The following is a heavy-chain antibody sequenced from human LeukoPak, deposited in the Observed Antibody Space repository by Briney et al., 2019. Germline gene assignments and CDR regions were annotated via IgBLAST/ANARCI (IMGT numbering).Heavy chain of an antibody. J-gene: IGHJ6*02. CDR3: ARKLPPIYYYGMDV. V-gene: IGHV1-8*01. CDR1: GYTFTSYD. D-gene: IGHD2-15*01. CDR2: MNPNSGNT. Sequence: GASVKVSCKASGYTFTSYDINWVRHATGQGLEWMGWMNPNSGNTGYAQKFQGRVTMTRNTSISTAYMELSSLRSEDTAVYYCARKLPPIYYYGMDVWGQGTTVTVSS.